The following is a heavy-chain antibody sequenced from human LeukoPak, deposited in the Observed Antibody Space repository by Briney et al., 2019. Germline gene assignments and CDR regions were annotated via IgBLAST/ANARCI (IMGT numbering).Heavy chain of an antibody. Sequence: PSETLSLTCAAYGGSFSGYYWSWIRQPPGKGLEWIGEINHSGSTNYNPSLKSRVTISVDTSKNQFSLKLSSVTAADTAVYYCASVSSSGWYRPDYWGQGTLVTVSS. CDR1: GGSFSGYY. CDR3: ASVSSSGWYRPDY. J-gene: IGHJ4*02. CDR2: INHSGST. V-gene: IGHV4-34*01. D-gene: IGHD6-19*01.